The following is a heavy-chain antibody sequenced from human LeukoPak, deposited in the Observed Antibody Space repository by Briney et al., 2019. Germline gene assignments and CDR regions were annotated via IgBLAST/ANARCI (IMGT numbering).Heavy chain of an antibody. CDR2: ISSSGSTI. CDR1: GFTFTTYW. CDR3: AELGITMIGGV. J-gene: IGHJ6*04. D-gene: IGHD3-10*02. Sequence: HPGGSLRLSCAASGFTFTTYWMTWVRQAPGKGLEWVSYISSSGSTIYYADSVKGRFTISRDNAKNSLYLQMNSLRAEDTAVYYCAELGITMIGGVWGKGTTVTISS. V-gene: IGHV3-48*04.